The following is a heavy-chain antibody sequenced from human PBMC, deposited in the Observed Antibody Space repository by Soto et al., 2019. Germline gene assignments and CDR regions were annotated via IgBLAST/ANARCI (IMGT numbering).Heavy chain of an antibody. CDR3: ARAPRGAVTTMYYYYYMDV. Sequence: QVQLQESGPGLVKPSETLSLTCTVSGGSISSYYWSWIRQPPGKGLEWIGYIYYSGSTNYNPSLKGRVTISVDTSKNQFSLKLSSVTAADTAVYYCARAPRGAVTTMYYYYYMDVWGKGTTVTVSS. V-gene: IGHV4-59*01. D-gene: IGHD4-4*01. J-gene: IGHJ6*03. CDR1: GGSISSYY. CDR2: IYYSGST.